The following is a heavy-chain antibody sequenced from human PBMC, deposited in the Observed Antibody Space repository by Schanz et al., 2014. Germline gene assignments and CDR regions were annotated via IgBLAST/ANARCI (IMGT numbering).Heavy chain of an antibody. J-gene: IGHJ5*02. CDR2: ISPSSGGT. CDR1: GYTFTNHY. Sequence: QVQVIQSGPEVKKPGASVKVSCKASGYTFTNHYLHWVRQAPGQGLEWMGRISPSSGGTNYAQNFQGRVTMTKDTSXXTVYMELSPLTSDDTAVYYCARESVSRTRLFDPWGQGTLVTVSS. D-gene: IGHD3-3*01. V-gene: IGHV1-2*06. CDR3: ARESVSRTRLFDP.